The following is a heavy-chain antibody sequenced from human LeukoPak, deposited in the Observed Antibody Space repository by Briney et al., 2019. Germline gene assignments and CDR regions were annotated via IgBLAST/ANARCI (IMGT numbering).Heavy chain of an antibody. J-gene: IGHJ6*04. CDR3: ARDPNGYSSSWYHFPLMDV. CDR1: GYTFTGYY. V-gene: IGHV1-2*02. Sequence: ASVKVSCKASGYTFTGYYMHCVRQAPVQGLEWMGWINPNSGGTNYAQKFQGRVTMTRDTSISTAYMELSRLRSDDTAVYYCARDPNGYSSSWYHFPLMDVWGKGTTVTVSS. CDR2: INPNSGGT. D-gene: IGHD6-13*01.